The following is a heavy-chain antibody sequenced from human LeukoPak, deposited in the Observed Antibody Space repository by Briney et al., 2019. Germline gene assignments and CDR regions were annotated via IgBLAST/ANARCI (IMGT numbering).Heavy chain of an antibody. CDR2: ISYIGST. CDR1: DDSFSSHY. D-gene: IGHD4-17*01. V-gene: IGHV4-59*11. Sequence: PSETLSLTCAVSDDSFSSHYWTWIRQPPGKGLEWIGYISYIGSTNYNPSLKSRVTISIDTSKNQFSLKLSSVTAADTAVYYCARDLVTVTKGFDIWDQGTMVSVSS. J-gene: IGHJ3*02. CDR3: ARDLVTVTKGFDI.